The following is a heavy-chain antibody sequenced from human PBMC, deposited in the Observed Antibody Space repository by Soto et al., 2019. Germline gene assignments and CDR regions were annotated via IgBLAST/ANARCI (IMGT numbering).Heavy chain of an antibody. Sequence: QVQLVQSGAEVKKPGASVKVSCKASGYTFTSYGISWVRQAPGQGLEWMGWINPYNGNTNYAQKHQGRVTMTTDTAPNTAYMELRSLRADDTAGYYSSRDWFGMDYWGHVSLVPVSS. J-gene: IGHJ4*01. V-gene: IGHV1-18*01. D-gene: IGHD3-16*01. CDR3: SRDWFGMDY. CDR1: GYTFTSYG. CDR2: INPYNGNT.